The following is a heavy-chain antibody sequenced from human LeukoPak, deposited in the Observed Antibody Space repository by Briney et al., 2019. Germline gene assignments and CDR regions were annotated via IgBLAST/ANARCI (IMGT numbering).Heavy chain of an antibody. D-gene: IGHD5-12*01. CDR2: IYHSGST. J-gene: IGHJ4*02. Sequence: SETLSLTCTVTGGSISTYYWSWIRQPPGKGLEWIGYIYHSGSTKYNPSLKSRVTISVDTSKTQFSLKLSSVTAADTAVYYCARDGYSGNDGLWGQGTLVTVSS. CDR1: GGSISTYY. CDR3: ARDGYSGNDGL. V-gene: IGHV4-59*01.